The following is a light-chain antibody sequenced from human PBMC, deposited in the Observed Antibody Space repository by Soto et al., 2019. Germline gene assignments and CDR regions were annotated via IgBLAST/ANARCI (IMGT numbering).Light chain of an antibody. Sequence: DIQMTQSPSSVSASVGDRVTITCRASQSISSRLGWYQQKPGKAPNLLIYAASSLQSGVPSRFSGSGSGTDFTLTISSLQPEDFATYYCQELNNFPITFGQGTRVEIK. J-gene: IGKJ5*01. CDR3: QELNNFPIT. CDR1: QSISSR. V-gene: IGKV1-12*01. CDR2: AAS.